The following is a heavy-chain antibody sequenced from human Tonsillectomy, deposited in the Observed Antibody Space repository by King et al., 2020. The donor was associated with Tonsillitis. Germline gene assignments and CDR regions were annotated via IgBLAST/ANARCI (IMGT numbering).Heavy chain of an antibody. Sequence: VQLVESGGGLVKPGRSLRLSCTGSGFTFGDYAMSWFRQAPGKGLQWVGFTRSKVYGGTTECAASGKGRFTISRDDSTSIAYRQMTSLKTEDTAVYYCTRGRAAVANYYYNGMDVWGQGTTVTVSS. J-gene: IGHJ6*02. CDR2: TRSKVYGGTT. CDR3: TRGRAAVANYYYNGMDV. V-gene: IGHV3-49*05. D-gene: IGHD6-19*01. CDR1: GFTFGDYA.